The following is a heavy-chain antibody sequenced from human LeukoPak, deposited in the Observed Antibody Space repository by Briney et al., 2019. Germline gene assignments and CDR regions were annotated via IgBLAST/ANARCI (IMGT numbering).Heavy chain of an antibody. V-gene: IGHV4-34*01. J-gene: IGHJ6*02. CDR2: INHSGST. Sequence: PSETLSLTCAVYGGSFSGYYWSWIRQPPGKGLEWIAEINHSGSTNYNPSLKSRVTISVDTSKNQFSLKLSSVTAADTAVYYCARTDIVLMVYARYYYYGMDVWGQGTTVTVSS. D-gene: IGHD2-8*01. CDR1: GGSFSGYY. CDR3: ARTDIVLMVYARYYYYGMDV.